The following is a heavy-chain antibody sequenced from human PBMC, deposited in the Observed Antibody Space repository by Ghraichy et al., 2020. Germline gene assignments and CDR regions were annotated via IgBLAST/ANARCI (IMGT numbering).Heavy chain of an antibody. J-gene: IGHJ6*02. CDR1: GFTFSSYW. D-gene: IGHD3-22*01. Sequence: GESLNISCAASGFTFSSYWMSWVRQAPGKGLEWVANIKQDGSEKYYVDSVKGRFTISRDNAKSSLYLQMNSLRAEDTAVYYCARDYYDSSLSCMDVWGQGTTVTVSS. CDR2: IKQDGSEK. CDR3: ARDYYDSSLSCMDV. V-gene: IGHV3-7*01.